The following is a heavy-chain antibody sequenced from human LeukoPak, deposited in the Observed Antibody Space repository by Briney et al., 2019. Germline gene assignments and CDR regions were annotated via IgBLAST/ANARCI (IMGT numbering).Heavy chain of an antibody. V-gene: IGHV3-74*03. CDR1: GFTFSSYW. D-gene: IGHD3-10*01. CDR2: INIDGTRV. J-gene: IGHJ5*02. CDR3: VRAAPGFGTWFDP. Sequence: GGSLRLSCAASGFTFSSYWMSWVRQAPGKGLEWVSRINIDGTRVTYADSVKGRSTISRDNAKNTLYLRLHSLKVEDTAIYFCVRAAPGFGTWFDPWGQGTLVTVSS.